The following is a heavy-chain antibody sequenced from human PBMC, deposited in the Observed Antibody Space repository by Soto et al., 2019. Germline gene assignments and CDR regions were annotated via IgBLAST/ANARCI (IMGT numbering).Heavy chain of an antibody. CDR1: GFPFSSYW. J-gene: IGHJ4*02. CDR3: ARDSVRGYYDSSGYFTALDY. D-gene: IGHD3-22*01. Sequence: PGGSLRLSCAASGFPFSSYWMSWVRQAPGKGLEGVANIKQDGSEKYYVDSVKGRFTISRDNAKNSLYLQMNSLRAEDTAVYYCARDSVRGYYDSSGYFTALDYWGQGTLVTVSS. V-gene: IGHV3-7*01. CDR2: IKQDGSEK.